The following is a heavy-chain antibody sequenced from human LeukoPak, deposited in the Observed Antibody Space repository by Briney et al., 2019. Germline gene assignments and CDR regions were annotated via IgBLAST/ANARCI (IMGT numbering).Heavy chain of an antibody. D-gene: IGHD1-14*01. CDR2: VSGSGNST. Sequence: PGGSLRLSCAASGFTFNNCAMTWVRQAPGKGLEWVSLVSGSGNSTFYADSVKGRFTISRDNAKNSLSLQMNNLRFEGTAVYYCARIDSRRTFDIWGQGTMVTVSS. V-gene: IGHV3-23*01. CDR1: GFTFNNCA. J-gene: IGHJ3*02. CDR3: ARIDSRRTFDI.